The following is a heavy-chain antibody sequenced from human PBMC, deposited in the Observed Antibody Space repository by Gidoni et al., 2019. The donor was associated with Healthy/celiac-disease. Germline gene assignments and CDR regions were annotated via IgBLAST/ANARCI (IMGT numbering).Heavy chain of an antibody. J-gene: IGHJ4*02. D-gene: IGHD3-9*01. Sequence: QVQLVQSGAEVKKPGASVKVSCKASGYTSTSYGISLVRQAPGQGLEWMGWISAYNGNTNYAQKLQGGVTRTTDTATRTAYMGLRSLRSDDTAVYYCARVVGFDILTGSAPDYWGQGTLVTVSS. CDR3: ARVVGFDILTGSAPDY. CDR1: GYTSTSYG. V-gene: IGHV1-18*01. CDR2: ISAYNGNT.